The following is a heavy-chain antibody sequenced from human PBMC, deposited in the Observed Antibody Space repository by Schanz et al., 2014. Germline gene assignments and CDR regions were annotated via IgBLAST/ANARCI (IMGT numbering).Heavy chain of an antibody. CDR1: GYTFTSYD. CDR3: ARGYGDSPTDF. J-gene: IGHJ4*02. D-gene: IGHD4-17*01. Sequence: QVQLVQSGAEVKKPGASVKVSCTASGYTFTSYDINWVRQAPGQGLEWLGWMNPNSGNPGFAQKFRGRVTMTRNTSMSTAYIERHILTSEDTAVYYCARGYGDSPTDFWGQGTLVTVSS. CDR2: MNPNSGNP. V-gene: IGHV1-8*01.